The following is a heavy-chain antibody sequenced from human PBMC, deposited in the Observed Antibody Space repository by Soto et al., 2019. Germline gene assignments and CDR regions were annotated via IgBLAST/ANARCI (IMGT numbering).Heavy chain of an antibody. J-gene: IGHJ6*02. D-gene: IGHD3-3*01. Sequence: PGGSLRLSCSASGFTFSSYAMHWVRQAPGKGLEYVSAISSNGGSTYYADSVKGRFTISRDNSKNTLYLQMSSLRAEDTAVYYCVKDVRRYDFWSGSSMDVWGQGTTVTVSS. CDR2: ISSNGGST. CDR1: GFTFSSYA. V-gene: IGHV3-64D*06. CDR3: VKDVRRYDFWSGSSMDV.